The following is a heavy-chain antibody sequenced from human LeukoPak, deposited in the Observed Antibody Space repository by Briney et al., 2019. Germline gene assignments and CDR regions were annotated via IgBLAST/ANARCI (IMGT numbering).Heavy chain of an antibody. CDR2: ISSDGSST. V-gene: IGHV3-74*01. CDR3: AGDHGSYYFDY. J-gene: IGHJ4*02. D-gene: IGHD3-10*01. CDR1: GFTFSRYW. Sequence: GGSLRLSCVASGFTFSRYWIHWVRQAPGKGLVWVSSISSDGSSTSYADSVKGRFTISRDNAKNTLSLQMNSLRAEDTAVYYCAGDHGSYYFDYWGQGILVTVSS.